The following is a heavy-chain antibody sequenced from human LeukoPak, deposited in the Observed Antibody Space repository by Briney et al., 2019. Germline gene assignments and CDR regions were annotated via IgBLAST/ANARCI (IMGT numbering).Heavy chain of an antibody. CDR1: GGSISSSSYH. V-gene: IGHV4-39*01. CDR2: IYYSGST. CDR3: ARHFDY. Sequence: SETLSLTCTVSGGSISSSSYHWGWIRQPPGKGLEWIGSIYYSGSTYYNPSLKSRVTISADTSKNQFSLKLSSVTAADTAVYYCARHFDYWGQGTLVTVSS. J-gene: IGHJ4*02.